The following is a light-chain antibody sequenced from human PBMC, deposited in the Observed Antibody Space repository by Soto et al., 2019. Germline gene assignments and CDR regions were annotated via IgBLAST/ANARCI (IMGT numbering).Light chain of an antibody. CDR2: LGS. CDR1: QRLLHSNGNTF. Sequence: EIVMTQSPPSLTVTPGEPASISCRSSQRLLHSNGNTFLDWYVQKPGQSPQLLIYLGSNRASGVPDRVSGSEAGTDITLKISRVEAEDVGVYYCMQALQTPYTFGQWTKLEIK. CDR3: MQALQTPYT. V-gene: IGKV2-28*01. J-gene: IGKJ2*01.